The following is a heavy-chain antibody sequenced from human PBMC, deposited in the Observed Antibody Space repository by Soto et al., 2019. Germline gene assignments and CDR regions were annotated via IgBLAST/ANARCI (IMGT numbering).Heavy chain of an antibody. CDR2: VNSDESTT. CDR3: VCFECGRTAVVTAMEANGY. CDR1: GFTFSSYW. V-gene: IGHV3-74*01. D-gene: IGHD2-21*02. J-gene: IGHJ4*02. Sequence: VQLVASGGGLVQPGGSLRLSCAASGFTFSSYWRHWVRQGPGKGLVWVSRVNSDESTTSYADPVKGRFTISRDNAKNTLYLQMSSLRVEDTALYYCVCFECGRTAVVTAMEANGYWGQGTLVTVSS.